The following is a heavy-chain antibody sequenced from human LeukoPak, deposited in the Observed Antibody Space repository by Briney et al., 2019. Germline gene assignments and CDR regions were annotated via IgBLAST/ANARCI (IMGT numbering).Heavy chain of an antibody. D-gene: IGHD1-26*01. CDR1: GFTFTHYC. J-gene: IGHJ4*02. V-gene: IGHV3-7*01. Sequence: GGSLRLSCAASGFTFTHYCMSWVRQAPGKGLEWVANIKQGESERDYVDSVKGRFTISRDNAKNSLYLQMNSLRAEDTAVYYCARGGARYFDYWGQGALVTVSS. CDR3: ARGGARYFDY. CDR2: IKQGESER.